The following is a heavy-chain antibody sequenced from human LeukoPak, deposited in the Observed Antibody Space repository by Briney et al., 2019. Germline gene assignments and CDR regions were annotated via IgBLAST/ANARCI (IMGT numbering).Heavy chain of an antibody. J-gene: IGHJ4*02. CDR3: AREVVGATTYYFDY. Sequence: ASVKVSCKASGGTFSSYAFSWVRQAPGQGLEWMGGIIPIFGTANYAQKFQGRVTITADESTSTAYMELSSLRSEDTAVYYCAREVVGATTYYFDYWGQGTLVTVSP. V-gene: IGHV1-69*01. CDR2: IIPIFGTA. CDR1: GGTFSSYA. D-gene: IGHD1-26*01.